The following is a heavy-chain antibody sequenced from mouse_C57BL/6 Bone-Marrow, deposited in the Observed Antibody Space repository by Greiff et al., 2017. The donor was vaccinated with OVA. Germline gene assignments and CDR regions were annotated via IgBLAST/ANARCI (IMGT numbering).Heavy chain of an antibody. Sequence: VQLQQSGPVLVKPGASVKMSCKASGYTFTDYYMNWVKQSHGKSLEWIGVINPYNGGTSYNQKFKGKATLTVDKSSSTAYMELNSLTSEDSAVYYCARALYEGYYVGAMDYWGQGTSVTVSS. CDR2: INPYNGGT. D-gene: IGHD2-3*01. CDR3: ARALYEGYYVGAMDY. V-gene: IGHV1-19*01. J-gene: IGHJ4*01. CDR1: GYTFTDYY.